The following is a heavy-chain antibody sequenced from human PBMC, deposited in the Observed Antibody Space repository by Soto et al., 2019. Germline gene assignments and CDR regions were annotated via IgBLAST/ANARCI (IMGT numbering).Heavy chain of an antibody. CDR1: GYTFTSYY. D-gene: IGHD3-22*01. Sequence: ASVKVYCKASGYTFTSYYMHWVRPAPGQGREWMGIINPSGGSTSYAQKFQGRVTMTRDTSTSTVYMELSSLRSEYTAVYFCARDCRSGYYVDYWAQMTLATGSS. CDR2: INPSGGST. CDR3: ARDCRSGYYVDY. J-gene: IGHJ4*02. V-gene: IGHV1-46*01.